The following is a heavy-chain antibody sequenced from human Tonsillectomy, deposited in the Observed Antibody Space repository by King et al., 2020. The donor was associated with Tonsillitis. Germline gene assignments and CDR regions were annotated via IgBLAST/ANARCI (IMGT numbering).Heavy chain of an antibody. J-gene: IGHJ4*02. Sequence: VQLVESGGGVVQPGGSLRLSCAASGFTFSSYGMHLVRQAPGKGLEWVAFIRYDGSNKYYADSVKGRFTISRDNSKNTLYLQMNSLRAEDTAVYYCAKHSITTLDYFDYWGQGTLVTVSS. CDR2: IRYDGSNK. V-gene: IGHV3-30*02. CDR3: AKHSITTLDYFDY. D-gene: IGHD2-2*01. CDR1: GFTFSSYG.